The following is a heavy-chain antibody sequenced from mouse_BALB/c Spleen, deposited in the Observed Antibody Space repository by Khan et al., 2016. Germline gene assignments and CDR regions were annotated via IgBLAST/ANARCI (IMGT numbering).Heavy chain of an antibody. CDR1: GYSITSDYV. CDR2: ISYSGST. J-gene: IGHJ1*01. Sequence: EVQLQESGPGLVKPSQSLSLTCTVTGYSITSDYVWNWIRQFPGNKVEWVGYISYSGSTSYNPSLKSRIPITGDTSKSQFFLQLNSATTDDMAEYSGASAPPRWYFDVWGAGTTVTVSS. CDR3: ASAPPRWYFDV. V-gene: IGHV3-2*02.